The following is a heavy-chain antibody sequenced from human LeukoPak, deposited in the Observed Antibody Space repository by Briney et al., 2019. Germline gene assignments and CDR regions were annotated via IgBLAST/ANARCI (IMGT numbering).Heavy chain of an antibody. CDR2: INHSGST. CDR3: ARGSTHSY. Sequence: SETLSLTCAVYGGSFSGYYWSWIRQPPGKGLEWTGEINHSGSTNYNPSLKSRVTISVDTSKNQFSLKLSSVTAADTAVYYCARGSTHSYWGQGTLVTVSS. V-gene: IGHV4-34*01. CDR1: GGSFSGYY. J-gene: IGHJ4*02.